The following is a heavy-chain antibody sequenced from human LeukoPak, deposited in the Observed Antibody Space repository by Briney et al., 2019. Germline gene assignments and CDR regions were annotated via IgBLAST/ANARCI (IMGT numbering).Heavy chain of an antibody. V-gene: IGHV5-51*01. CDR1: GYSFTSYW. J-gene: IGHJ5*02. CDR2: IYPGDSDT. CDR3: ARQTRAAAGPEPGFDP. Sequence: LGESLKISCKGSGYSFTSYWIGWVRPMPGKGLEWMGIIYPGDSDTRYSPSFQGQVTISADKSISTAYLQWSSLKASDTAMYYCARQTRAAAGPEPGFDPWGQGTLVTVSS. D-gene: IGHD6-13*01.